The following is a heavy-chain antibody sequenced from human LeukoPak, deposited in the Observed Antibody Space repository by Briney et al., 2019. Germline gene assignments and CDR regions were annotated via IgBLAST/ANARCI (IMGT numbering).Heavy chain of an antibody. V-gene: IGHV3-7*01. D-gene: IGHD3-10*01. CDR3: ARPGGAVDY. Sequence: GGSLRLSCAASGFTFSSYWMNWARQAPGKGLEWVASINHNGNVNYYVDSVKGRFTISRDNAKNSLYLQMNSLRAEDTAVYYCARPGGAVDYWGQGTLVTVSS. CDR1: GFTFSSYW. J-gene: IGHJ4*02. CDR2: INHNGNVN.